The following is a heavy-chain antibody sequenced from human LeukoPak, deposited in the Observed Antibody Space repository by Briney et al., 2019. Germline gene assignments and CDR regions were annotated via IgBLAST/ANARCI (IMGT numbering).Heavy chain of an antibody. D-gene: IGHD5-18*01. V-gene: IGHV1-2*06. CDR1: GYTFTGYY. CDR2: INPNSGGT. J-gene: IGHJ5*02. Sequence: ASVKVSCKASGYTFTGYYMHWVRQAPGQGLEWMGRINPNSGGTNYAQKFQGRVTMTRDTSISTAYMELSRLRSDDTAVYYCARLAKYSYGTGGDNWFDPWGQGTLVTVSS. CDR3: ARLAKYSYGTGGDNWFDP.